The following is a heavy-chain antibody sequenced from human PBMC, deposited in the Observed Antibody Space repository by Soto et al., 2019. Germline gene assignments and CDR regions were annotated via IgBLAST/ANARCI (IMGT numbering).Heavy chain of an antibody. V-gene: IGHV3-21*01. CDR3: ARDKLDYYDSSGPTGGAFDI. D-gene: IGHD3-22*01. J-gene: IGHJ3*02. Sequence: PGGSLRLSCAASGFTFSSYSMNWVRQAPGKGLEWVSSISSSSSYMYYADSVKGRFTISRDNAKNSLYLQMNSLRAEDTAVYYCARDKLDYYDSSGPTGGAFDIWGQGTMVTVSS. CDR1: GFTFSSYS. CDR2: ISSSSSYM.